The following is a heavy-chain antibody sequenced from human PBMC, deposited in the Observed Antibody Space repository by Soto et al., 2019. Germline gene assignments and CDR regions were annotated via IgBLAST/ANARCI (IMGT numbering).Heavy chain of an antibody. Sequence: GGSLRLSCAASGFTFSSYAMSWVRQAPGKGLEWVSAISGSGGSTYYADSVKGRFTISRDNSKNTLYLQMNSLRAEDTAVYYCAKDQVWFGEFNYYYYYGMDVWGQGTTVTVSS. CDR2: ISGSGGST. V-gene: IGHV3-23*01. CDR1: GFTFSSYA. D-gene: IGHD3-10*01. J-gene: IGHJ6*02. CDR3: AKDQVWFGEFNYYYYYGMDV.